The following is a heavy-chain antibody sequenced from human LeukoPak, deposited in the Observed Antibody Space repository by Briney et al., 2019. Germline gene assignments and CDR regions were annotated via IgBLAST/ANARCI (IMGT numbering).Heavy chain of an antibody. CDR1: GYTFTSYG. Sequence: ASVKVSCKASGYTFTSYGISWVRQAPGQGLEWMGWISAYNGNTNYAQKLQGRVTMTTDTSTSTAYMELRSLRSDDTAVYYCARLNYYDFWRGYPTHHMDVWRKGTTVTVSS. J-gene: IGHJ6*03. CDR2: ISAYNGNT. D-gene: IGHD3-3*01. V-gene: IGHV1-18*01. CDR3: ARLNYYDFWRGYPTHHMDV.